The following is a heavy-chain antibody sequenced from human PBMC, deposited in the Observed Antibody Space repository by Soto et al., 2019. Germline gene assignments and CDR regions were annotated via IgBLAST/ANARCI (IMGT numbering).Heavy chain of an antibody. Sequence: QVQLVQSGAEVKKPGSSVKVSCKASGGTFSSYAISWVRQAPGQGLEWMGGIIPIFGTANYAQKFQGRVTISADESTSTAYMELSNQRSEDSAVYYCARGALQGQDYGGNPLGYWGQGTLVTVSS. CDR2: IIPIFGTA. CDR3: ARGALQGQDYGGNPLGY. V-gene: IGHV1-69*01. D-gene: IGHD3-10*01. CDR1: GGTFSSYA. J-gene: IGHJ4*02.